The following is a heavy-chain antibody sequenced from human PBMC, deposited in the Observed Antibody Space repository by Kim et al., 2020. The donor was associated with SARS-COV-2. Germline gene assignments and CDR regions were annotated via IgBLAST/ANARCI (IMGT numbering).Heavy chain of an antibody. CDR3: ARDEHSSGWYIDY. CDR2: IWYDGSNK. J-gene: IGHJ4*02. CDR1: GFTFSGYG. D-gene: IGHD6-19*01. Sequence: GGSLRLSCAASGFTFSGYGMHWVRQAPGKGLEWVAVIWYDGSNKYYADSVKGRFTISRDNSKNTLYLQMNSLRAEDTAVYYCARDEHSSGWYIDYWGQGTLVTVSS. V-gene: IGHV3-33*08.